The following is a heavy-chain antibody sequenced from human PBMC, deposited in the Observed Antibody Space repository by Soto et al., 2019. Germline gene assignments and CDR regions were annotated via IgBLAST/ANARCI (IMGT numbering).Heavy chain of an antibody. CDR2: IIPTFGTA. CDR1: GGTFSSYA. Sequence: SVQVSCKASGGTFSSYAISWVRQAPGQGLEWMGGIIPTFGTANYAQKFQGRVTITADESTSTAYMELSSLRSEDTAVYYCARIRRESNWFDPWGQGTLVTVS. CDR3: ARIRRESNWFDP. V-gene: IGHV1-69*13. J-gene: IGHJ5*02.